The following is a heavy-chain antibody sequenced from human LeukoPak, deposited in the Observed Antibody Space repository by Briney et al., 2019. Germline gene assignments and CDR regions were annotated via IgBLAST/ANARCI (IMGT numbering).Heavy chain of an antibody. CDR1: GGSISSYY. D-gene: IGHD3-22*01. CDR2: IHYSGST. CDR3: AGAYYDSSGYYLDAFDI. Sequence: KSSETLSLTCTVSGGSISSYYWSWIRQPPGKGLEWIGYIHYSGSTNYNPSLKSRVTISGDTSKNQFSLKLSSVTAADTAVYYCAGAYYDSSGYYLDAFDIWGQGTMVTVSS. V-gene: IGHV4-59*01. J-gene: IGHJ3*02.